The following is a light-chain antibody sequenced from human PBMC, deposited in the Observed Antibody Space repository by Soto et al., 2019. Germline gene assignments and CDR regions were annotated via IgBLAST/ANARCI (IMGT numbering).Light chain of an antibody. CDR2: DVN. CDR1: SSDVGGYNF. Sequence: QSALTQPPSASGSPGQSLTISCTGTSSDVGGYNFFSWYQQHPGKAPKLMISDVNRRPSGVPDRFSGSKSGNTASLTVSGLQAEDEADYYCSSYAGSNNWVFGGGTKVTVL. V-gene: IGLV2-8*01. J-gene: IGLJ3*02. CDR3: SSYAGSNNWV.